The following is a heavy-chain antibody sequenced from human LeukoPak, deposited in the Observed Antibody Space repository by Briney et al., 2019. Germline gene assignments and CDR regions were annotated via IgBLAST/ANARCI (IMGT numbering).Heavy chain of an antibody. CDR1: GFTFSSYA. D-gene: IGHD2-15*01. J-gene: IGHJ4*02. V-gene: IGHV3-23*01. CDR2: ISGSGGST. Sequence: GGSLRLSCAASGFTFSSYAMSWVHQAPGKGLEWVSAISGSGGSTYYADSVKGRFTISRDNSKNTLYLQMNSLRAEDTAVYYCAKGRVVVVAAPFDYWGQGTLVTVSS. CDR3: AKGRVVVVAAPFDY.